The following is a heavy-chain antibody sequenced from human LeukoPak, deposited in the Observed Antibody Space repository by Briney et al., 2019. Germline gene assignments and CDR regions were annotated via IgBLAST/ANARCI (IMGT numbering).Heavy chain of an antibody. CDR3: AKEGIDYDILTGYGSAEYFQH. J-gene: IGHJ1*01. Sequence: GGSLRLSCAASGFTFSTYVMSWVRQAPGKGLEWVSAISGSGGSTYYADFVKGRFTISRDNAEKTLYLQMSSLRVEDTAVYFCAKEGIDYDILTGYGSAEYFQHWGQGTLVTVSS. V-gene: IGHV3-23*01. CDR1: GFTFSTYV. D-gene: IGHD3-9*01. CDR2: ISGSGGST.